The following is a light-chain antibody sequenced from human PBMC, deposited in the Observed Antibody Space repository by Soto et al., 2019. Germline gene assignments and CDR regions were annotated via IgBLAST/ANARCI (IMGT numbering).Light chain of an antibody. CDR3: QQRSDWPLT. Sequence: EIVLTQSPATLSLSPGERATLSCRASQSVGTYFTWYQQKPGQPPRLLIYDASTRATGIPARFSGSGSGTDFTLTISSLEPEDFAVYYCQQRSDWPLTFGPGTKVDIK. CDR2: DAS. V-gene: IGKV3-11*01. J-gene: IGKJ3*01. CDR1: QSVGTY.